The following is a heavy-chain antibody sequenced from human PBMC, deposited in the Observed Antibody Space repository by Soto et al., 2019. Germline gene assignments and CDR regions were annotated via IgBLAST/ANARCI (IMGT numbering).Heavy chain of an antibody. D-gene: IGHD4-17*01. Sequence: QLHLVQSGAEVKKPGSSVKVSCKASGGTFRNYAVNWARQAPGQGLEWMGGIIPIFGTANYAQTFQGRVAITADESTSTAYMELSSLRSDDTAVYYCARGREYGDYYFDYWGQGTLVTVSS. CDR1: GGTFRNYA. CDR2: IIPIFGTA. V-gene: IGHV1-69*01. J-gene: IGHJ4*02. CDR3: ARGREYGDYYFDY.